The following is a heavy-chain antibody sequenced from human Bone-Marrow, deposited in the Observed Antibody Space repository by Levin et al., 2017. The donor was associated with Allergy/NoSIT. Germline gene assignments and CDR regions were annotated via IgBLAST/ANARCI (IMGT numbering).Heavy chain of an antibody. V-gene: IGHV3-23*01. Sequence: GESLKISCAASGFILSSHTMSWVRQAPGKGLEWVSGVSGNGVSIYYADSVKGRFTISRDNPKNTLYLQMNGLRAEDTAVYYCAKDLRQGYSSGSYYFDYWGQGTLVTVSS. D-gene: IGHD5-18*01. CDR1: GFILSSHT. CDR3: AKDLRQGYSSGSYYFDY. J-gene: IGHJ4*02. CDR2: VSGNGVSI.